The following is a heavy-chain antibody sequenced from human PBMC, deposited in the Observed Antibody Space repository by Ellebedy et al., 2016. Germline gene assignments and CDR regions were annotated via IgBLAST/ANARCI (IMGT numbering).Heavy chain of an antibody. Sequence: SETLSLTXTVSASSVNTGGYYWTWIRQHPGKGLEWVGHIYYSEATYYNPSLESRVSISLDKTKNQFSLNLTSVTAADTAVYYYARDPGGGWSDVTFDPWGQGTLVTVSS. CDR1: ASSVNTGGYY. D-gene: IGHD6-19*01. J-gene: IGHJ5*02. CDR3: ARDPGGGWSDVTFDP. CDR2: IYYSEAT. V-gene: IGHV4-31*03.